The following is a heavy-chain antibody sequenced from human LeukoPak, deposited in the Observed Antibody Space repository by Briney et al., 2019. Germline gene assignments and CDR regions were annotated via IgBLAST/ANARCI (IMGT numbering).Heavy chain of an antibody. CDR3: ARLYCSGGSCYSRYYGMDV. V-gene: IGHV5-10-1*01. J-gene: IGHJ6*04. CDR1: GSHFTSYW. CDR2: IDPSESYT. D-gene: IGHD2-15*01. Sequence: AGGALEISCQGSGSHFTSYWIRGGRRVPGKGLEGMGRIDPSESYTNDSPSFQGHVTISADKSISTAYLQWSSLKASDTAMYYCARLYCSGGSCYSRYYGMDVWGKGTTVTVSS.